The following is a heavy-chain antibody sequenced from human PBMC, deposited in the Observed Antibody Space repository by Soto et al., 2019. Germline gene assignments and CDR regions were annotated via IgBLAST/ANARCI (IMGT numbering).Heavy chain of an antibody. J-gene: IGHJ2*01. Sequence: GASVKVSCKASGGTFSSYAISWVRQAPGQGLEWMGGIIPIFGTANYAQKFQGRVTITADESTSTAYMELSSLRSEDTAVYYCAIRYCSGGSCYTPGYFDLWGRGTLVTVSS. D-gene: IGHD2-15*01. V-gene: IGHV1-69*13. CDR1: GGTFSSYA. CDR3: AIRYCSGGSCYTPGYFDL. CDR2: IIPIFGTA.